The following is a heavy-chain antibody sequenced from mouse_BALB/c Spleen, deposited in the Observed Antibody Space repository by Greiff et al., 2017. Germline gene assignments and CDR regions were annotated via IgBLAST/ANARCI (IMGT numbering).Heavy chain of an antibody. D-gene: IGHD2-1*01. J-gene: IGHJ4*01. CDR3: ARLGGNYGRAVDY. CDR2: ISSGSSTI. Sequence: EVKLMESGGGLVQPGGSRKLSCAASGFTFSSFGMHWVRQAPEKGLEWVAYISSGSSTIYYADTVKGRFTISRDNPKNTLFLQMTSLRSEDTAMYYCARLGGNYGRAVDYWGQGTSDTVSS. V-gene: IGHV5-17*02. CDR1: GFTFSSFG.